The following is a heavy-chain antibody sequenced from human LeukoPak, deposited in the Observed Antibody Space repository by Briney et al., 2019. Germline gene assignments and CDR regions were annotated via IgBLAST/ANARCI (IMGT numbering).Heavy chain of an antibody. V-gene: IGHV3-9*03. Sequence: GGSLRLSCAASGFTFDDYAMHWVRQAPGKGLEWVSGISWNSGSIGYADSVKGRFTISRGNAKNSLYLQMNSLRAEDMALYYCAKGRDSGYYLDYFDYWGQGTLVTVGS. J-gene: IGHJ4*02. CDR3: AKGRDSGYYLDYFDY. CDR2: ISWNSGSI. D-gene: IGHD3-22*01. CDR1: GFTFDDYA.